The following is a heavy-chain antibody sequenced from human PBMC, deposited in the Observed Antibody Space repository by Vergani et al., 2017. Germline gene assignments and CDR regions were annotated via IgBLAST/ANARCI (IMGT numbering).Heavy chain of an antibody. CDR3: ARPHGDILPPDPRRLDY. V-gene: IGHV1-46*03. J-gene: IGHJ4*02. CDR2: INPSGGST. Sequence: QVQLVESGGGVVQPGRSLRLSCAASGFTFGSYGIHWVRQAPGQGLEWMGIINPSGGSTTYAQQFQGRLTMTRDTSTSTVYMDLSNLRSEDTAVYYCARPHGDILPPDPRRLDYWGQGTLVTVSS. CDR1: GFTFGSYG.